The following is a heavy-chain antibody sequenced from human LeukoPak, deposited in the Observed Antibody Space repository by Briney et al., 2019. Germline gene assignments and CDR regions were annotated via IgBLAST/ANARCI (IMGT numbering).Heavy chain of an antibody. V-gene: IGHV3-7*01. CDR3: ARVELDNSRSYERDFDY. Sequence: PGGSVRLSCRASGFTFDKHWMSWVRQAPGKGLEWVASIKQYGGDKYYVDSVKGRFTISKDNVENLLYLQMNSLTSEDTAVYYCARVELDNSRSYERDFDYWGQGTLVTVSS. CDR1: GFTFDKHW. CDR2: IKQYGGDK. J-gene: IGHJ4*02. D-gene: IGHD3-10*01.